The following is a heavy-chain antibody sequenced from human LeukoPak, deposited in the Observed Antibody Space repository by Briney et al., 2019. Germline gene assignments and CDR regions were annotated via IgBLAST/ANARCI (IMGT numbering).Heavy chain of an antibody. Sequence: PSETLSLTCTVSGDSMTSYYWSFIRQPAGKGLEWIGRIHTSGTTYYNPPLKSRLMMSVDTSKNQFSLRLTSVTAADTAVYYCARGDFYDGGGRNWFDPWGQGTLVTVSS. CDR1: GDSMTSYY. V-gene: IGHV4-4*07. D-gene: IGHD3-16*01. CDR2: IHTSGTT. J-gene: IGHJ5*02. CDR3: ARGDFYDGGGRNWFDP.